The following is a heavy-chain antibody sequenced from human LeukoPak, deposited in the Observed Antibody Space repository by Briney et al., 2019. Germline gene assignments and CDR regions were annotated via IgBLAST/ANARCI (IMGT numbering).Heavy chain of an antibody. CDR1: GFTVSSNY. D-gene: IGHD2-2*01. Sequence: QSGGSLRLSCAASGFTVSSNYMSWVRQAPGKGLEWVSAISGSGGSTYYADSVKGRFTISRDNSKNTLYLQMNSLRAEDTAVYYCAKDLVPAARPGDAFDIWGQGTMVTVSS. CDR3: AKDLVPAARPGDAFDI. J-gene: IGHJ3*02. V-gene: IGHV3-23*01. CDR2: ISGSGGST.